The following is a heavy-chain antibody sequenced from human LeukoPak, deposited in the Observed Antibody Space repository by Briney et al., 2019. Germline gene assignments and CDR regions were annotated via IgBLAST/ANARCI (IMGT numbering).Heavy chain of an antibody. CDR1: GFTFSSYA. V-gene: IGHV3-23*01. D-gene: IGHD2-2*02. J-gene: IGHJ6*03. CDR2: ISGSGGST. Sequence: PGGSLRLSCAASGFTFSSYAMSWVRQAPGKGLEWVSAISGSGGSTYYADSVKGRFTISRDNSKNQLYLQMNSLRPEDTDVYYCAKGGVVVPAAIAFLRNYYYYMDLWGKGTTVTVSS. CDR3: AKGGVVVPAAIAFLRNYYYYMDL.